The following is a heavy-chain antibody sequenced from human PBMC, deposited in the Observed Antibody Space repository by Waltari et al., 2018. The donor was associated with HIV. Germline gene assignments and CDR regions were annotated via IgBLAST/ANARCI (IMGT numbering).Heavy chain of an antibody. V-gene: IGHV1-2*02. J-gene: IGHJ4*02. CDR2: INPKTGDT. Sequence: QVQLVESGAEVKKPGASLKVSCTASGSAFTGFYIHWVRQAPGQGLEWVGWINPKTGDTNFAQKFQGRVTMTRDTSISTAYMELSRLTSDDTAVYYCARDPSYGFGENDYWGQGTLFTVSS. CDR1: GSAFTGFY. D-gene: IGHD3-10*01. CDR3: ARDPSYGFGENDY.